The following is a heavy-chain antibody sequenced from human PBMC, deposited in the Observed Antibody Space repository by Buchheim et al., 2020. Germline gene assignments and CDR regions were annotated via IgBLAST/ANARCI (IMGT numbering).Heavy chain of an antibody. D-gene: IGHD3-10*01. Sequence: QVQLVQSGAEVKKPGASVKISCKTSGYTFTSYHIHWVRQAPGQGLEWMGWINPNSGGPNYAQKFQGRVTMTRDTYISTADMELSRLRSDDTAVYYCASGATPITMVRGADTSFDPWGQGTL. CDR2: INPNSGGP. J-gene: IGHJ5*02. CDR3: ASGATPITMVRGADTSFDP. CDR1: GYTFTSYH. V-gene: IGHV1-2*02.